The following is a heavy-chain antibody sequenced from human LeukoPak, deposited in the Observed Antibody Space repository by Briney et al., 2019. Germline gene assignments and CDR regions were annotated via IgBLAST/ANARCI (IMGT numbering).Heavy chain of an antibody. J-gene: IGHJ6*03. CDR2: IYTSGST. V-gene: IGHV4-4*09. CDR1: GGSISSYY. D-gene: IGHD3-22*01. CDR3: ARLKVGLSSHKYYYYMDV. Sequence: SETLSLTCTVSGGSISSYYWNWIRQPPGKGLEWIGYIYTSGSTNYNPSLKSRVTISVDTSKNQFSLKLSSVTAADTAVYYCARLKVGLSSHKYYYYMDVWGKGTTVTVSS.